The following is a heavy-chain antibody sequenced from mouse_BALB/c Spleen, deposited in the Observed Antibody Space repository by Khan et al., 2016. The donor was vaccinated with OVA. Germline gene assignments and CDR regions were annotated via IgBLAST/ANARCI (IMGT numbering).Heavy chain of an antibody. Sequence: QLQESGPGLVKPSQSLSLTCTVTGYSITSDYAWNWIRQFPGNKLEWIGYISYSGSTSYNPSLKSRISITRDTSKNQFFLQLNSVTTEDTATYYCARSYGNYLDYWGQGTTLTVSS. V-gene: IGHV3-2*02. D-gene: IGHD2-1*01. J-gene: IGHJ2*01. CDR1: GYSITSDYA. CDR3: ARSYGNYLDY. CDR2: ISYSGST.